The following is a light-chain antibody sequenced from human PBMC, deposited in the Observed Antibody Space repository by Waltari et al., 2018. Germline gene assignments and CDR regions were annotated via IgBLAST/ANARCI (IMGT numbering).Light chain of an antibody. CDR2: AAS. CDR3: QQSYSTPFT. J-gene: IGKJ3*01. V-gene: IGKV1-39*01. Sequence: DIQMTQSPSSLSASVGDRVTITCRASQSISGYLNWYQQKPGKDPKLVIYAASSLQSGFPSRFSGSGSGTDFTLTISSLQPEDFATYYCQQSYSTPFTFGPGTKVDIK. CDR1: QSISGY.